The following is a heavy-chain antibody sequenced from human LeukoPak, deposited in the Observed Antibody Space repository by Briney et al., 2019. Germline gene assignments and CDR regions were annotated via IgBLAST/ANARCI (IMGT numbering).Heavy chain of an antibody. Sequence: GGSLRLSCAASAFTFSSYSMNCVRQAPGKGLEWVSYISDSSTTIYYADSVKGRFTISRENAKNSLYLQMNSLRAEDTAVYYCARDRGGAYDFWSGYYTGYFDYWGRGTLVPVSS. V-gene: IGHV3-48*01. CDR2: ISDSSTTI. D-gene: IGHD3-3*01. CDR3: ARDRGGAYDFWSGYYTGYFDY. CDR1: AFTFSSYS. J-gene: IGHJ4*02.